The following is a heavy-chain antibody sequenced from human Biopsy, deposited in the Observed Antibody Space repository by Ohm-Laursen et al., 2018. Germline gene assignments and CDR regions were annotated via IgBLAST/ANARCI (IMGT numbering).Heavy chain of an antibody. CDR3: ARMPHFDY. V-gene: IGHV4-61*01. CDR1: GDSISSGYH. D-gene: IGHD2-2*01. CDR2: ISYTGGI. Sequence: GTLSLTCTVSGDSISSGYHWSWIRKSPGKGLEWLAYISYTGGITSNPSLNGRATMSLDTSKNQFSLRLIYVTAADTAVYYCARMPHFDYWGQGILVTVSS. J-gene: IGHJ4*02.